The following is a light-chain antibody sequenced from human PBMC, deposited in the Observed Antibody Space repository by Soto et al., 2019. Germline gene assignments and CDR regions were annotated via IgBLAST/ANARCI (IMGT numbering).Light chain of an antibody. V-gene: IGLV6-57*04. CDR1: SGDIASNY. J-gene: IGLJ1*01. Sequence: KFVLTQPLSVAESPGKTITISCTRSSGDIASNYVQWYQQRPGSAPTTVIYEDNQRPSGVPDRLSGSIDSSSTSASLTISGLKAEDEVFFYCQSYDRSELYVFGIGTRSPS. CDR2: EDN. CDR3: QSYDRSELYV.